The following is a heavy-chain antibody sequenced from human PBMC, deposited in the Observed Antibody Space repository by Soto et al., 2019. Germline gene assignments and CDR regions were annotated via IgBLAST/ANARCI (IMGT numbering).Heavy chain of an antibody. V-gene: IGHV3-48*03. D-gene: IGHD5-12*01. Sequence: GGSLRLSCAASGFTFSSYEMNWVRQAPGKGLEWVSYISSSGSTIYYADSVKGRFTISRDNAKNSLYLQMNSLRAEDTAVYYCARVGDGYNLNYWGQGTLVTVSS. J-gene: IGHJ4*02. CDR2: ISSSGSTI. CDR3: ARVGDGYNLNY. CDR1: GFTFSSYE.